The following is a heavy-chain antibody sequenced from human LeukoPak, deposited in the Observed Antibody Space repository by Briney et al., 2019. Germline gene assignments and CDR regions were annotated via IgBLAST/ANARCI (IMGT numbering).Heavy chain of an antibody. V-gene: IGHV3-7*01. CDR1: GFTFNSYT. CDR3: ARDSVNSFDY. CDR2: IKQDGSEK. Sequence: GGSLRLSCAASGFTFNSYTMSWVRQAPGKGLEWVANIKQDGSEKYYVDSVKGRVTISRDNAKNSLYLQMNSLRAEDTAVYYCARDSVNSFDYWGQGTLVTVSS. J-gene: IGHJ4*02.